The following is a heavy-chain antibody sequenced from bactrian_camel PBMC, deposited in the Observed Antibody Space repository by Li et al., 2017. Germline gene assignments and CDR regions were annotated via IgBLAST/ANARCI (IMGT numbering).Heavy chain of an antibody. V-gene: IGHV3S1*01. CDR3: ASDCAVAFVIRAISPLFNY. J-gene: IGHJ4*01. CDR1: TYTPGRNC. Sequence: HVQLVESGGGSVQPGGSLILSCAASTYTPGRNCMGWFRQAPGKEREGVAVRNTRGDSAYYSDSVKGRFTISRGSTKNTVYLQMNNLKPEDTGTYYCASDCAVAFVIRAISPLFNYWGQGTQVTVS. CDR2: RNTRGDSA.